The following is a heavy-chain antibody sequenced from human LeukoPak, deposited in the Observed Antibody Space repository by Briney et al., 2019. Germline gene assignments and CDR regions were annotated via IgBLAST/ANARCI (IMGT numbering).Heavy chain of an antibody. CDR3: AGHFGAWHYFDY. Sequence: GGSLRLSCAASGFTFSSYAIHWVRQAPGKGLEWVALISYDGSTKYSTDSVKGRFTISRDNSKNTLYLQMNSLRPEDTAVYYCAGHFGAWHYFDYWGQGTLVAVSS. V-gene: IGHV3-30*04. J-gene: IGHJ4*02. D-gene: IGHD3-3*01. CDR2: ISYDGSTK. CDR1: GFTFSSYA.